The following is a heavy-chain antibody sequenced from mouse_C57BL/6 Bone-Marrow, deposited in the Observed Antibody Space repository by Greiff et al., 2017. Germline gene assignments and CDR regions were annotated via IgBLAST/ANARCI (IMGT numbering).Heavy chain of an antibody. D-gene: IGHD2-1*01. CDR3: ARQIYYAFAY. V-gene: IGHV5-6*01. J-gene: IGHJ3*01. Sequence: EVHLVESGGDLVKPGGSLKLSCAASGFTFSSYGMSWVRQTPDKRLEWVATISSGGSYTYYPDSVKGRFTISRDNAKNTLYLQMSSLKSEDTAMYYCARQIYYAFAYWGQGTLVTVSA. CDR2: ISSGGSYT. CDR1: GFTFSSYG.